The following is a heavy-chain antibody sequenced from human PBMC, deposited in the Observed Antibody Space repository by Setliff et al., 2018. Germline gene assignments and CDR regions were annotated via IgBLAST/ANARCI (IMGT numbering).Heavy chain of an antibody. CDR2: INHSGST. CDR1: GGSFSTYY. Sequence: SETLSLTCAVYGGSFSTYYWIWIRQPPGKGLEWIGEINHSGSTNYNPSLKSRVTISVDTSKNQFSLKLSSVTAADTAVYYCARGESNYYGSGSYFGYFDYWGQGTLVTVSS. CDR3: ARGESNYYGSGSYFGYFDY. J-gene: IGHJ4*02. V-gene: IGHV4-34*01. D-gene: IGHD3-10*01.